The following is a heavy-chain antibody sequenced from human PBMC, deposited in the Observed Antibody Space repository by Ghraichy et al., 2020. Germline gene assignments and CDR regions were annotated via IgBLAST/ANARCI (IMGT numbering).Heavy chain of an antibody. CDR3: ARDKYDILTGYWSDAFDI. V-gene: IGHV3-30*04. CDR2: ISYDGSNK. CDR1: GFTFSSYA. Sequence: GESLNISCAASGFTFSSYAMHWVRQAPGKGLEWVAVISYDGSNKYYADSVKGRFTISRDNSKNTLYLQMNSLRAEDTAVYYCARDKYDILTGYWSDAFDIWGQGTMVTVSS. J-gene: IGHJ3*02. D-gene: IGHD3-9*01.